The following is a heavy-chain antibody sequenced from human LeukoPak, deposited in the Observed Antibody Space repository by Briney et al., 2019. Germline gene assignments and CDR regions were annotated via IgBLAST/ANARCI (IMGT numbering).Heavy chain of an antibody. V-gene: IGHV1-69*05. Sequence: VASVKVSCKASGGTFNSYPISWVRQAPGQGLEWMGGIIPIFGTANYAQKFQGRVTMTRNTSISTAYMELRSLRSDDTAVYYCARGPDRRYFDWLSPSYYYYYMDVWGKGTTVTVSS. CDR1: GGTFNSYP. D-gene: IGHD3-9*01. CDR3: ARGPDRRYFDWLSPSYYYYYMDV. J-gene: IGHJ6*03. CDR2: IIPIFGTA.